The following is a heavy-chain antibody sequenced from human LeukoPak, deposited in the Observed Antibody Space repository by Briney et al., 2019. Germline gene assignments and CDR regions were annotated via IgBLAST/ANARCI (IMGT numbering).Heavy chain of an antibody. J-gene: IGHJ6*02. CDR3: ARVRSKNYYYGMDV. D-gene: IGHD2/OR15-2a*01. CDR2: IIPIFGTA. Sequence: GSSVKVSCKASGGTISSYAISWVRQAPGQGLEWMGGIIPIFGTANYAQKFQGRVTITADESTSTAYMELSSLRSEDTAVYYCARVRSKNYYYGMDVWGQGTTVTVSS. CDR1: GGTISSYA. V-gene: IGHV1-69*01.